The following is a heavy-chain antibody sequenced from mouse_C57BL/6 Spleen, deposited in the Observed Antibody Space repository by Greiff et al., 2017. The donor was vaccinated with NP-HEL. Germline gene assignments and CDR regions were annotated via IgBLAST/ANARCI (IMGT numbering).Heavy chain of an antibody. Sequence: QVQLQQPGAELVRPGSSVKLSCKASGYTFTSYWMHWVKQRPIQGLEWIGNIDPSDSETHYNQKFKDKATLTVDKSSSTAYMQLSSLTSEDSAVYYCARGDYDRGYAMDYWGQGTSVTVSS. D-gene: IGHD2-4*01. V-gene: IGHV1-52*01. CDR3: ARGDYDRGYAMDY. J-gene: IGHJ4*01. CDR1: GYTFTSYW. CDR2: IDPSDSET.